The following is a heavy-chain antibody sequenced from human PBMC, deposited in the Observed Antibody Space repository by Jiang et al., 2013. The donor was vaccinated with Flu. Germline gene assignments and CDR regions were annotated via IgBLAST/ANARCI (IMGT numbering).Heavy chain of an antibody. CDR1: GYTFTGYY. CDR2: INPNSGGT. Sequence: GAEVKKPGASVKVSCKASGYTFTGYYMHWVRQAPGQGLEWMGWINPNSGGTNYAQKFQGWVTMTRDTSISTAYMELSRLRSDDTAVYYCARFFEDASYYYGMDVWGPRDHGHRLL. J-gene: IGHJ6*01. V-gene: IGHV1-2*04. CDR3: ARFFEDASYYYGMDV.